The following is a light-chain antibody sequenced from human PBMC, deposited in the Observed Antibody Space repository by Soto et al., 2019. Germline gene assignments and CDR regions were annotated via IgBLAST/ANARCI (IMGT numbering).Light chain of an antibody. CDR1: QSVSSY. CDR2: DAS. CDR3: QQRSNWPGT. V-gene: IGKV3-11*01. J-gene: IGKJ1*01. Sequence: EIVLTQSPATLSLSPGERATLSCRASQSVSSYLAWYQQKPGQAPRLLIYDASNMATGIPARFSGSGSGTDFTLTISSLEPDDFAVYYCQQRSNWPGTFGQGTKVEIK.